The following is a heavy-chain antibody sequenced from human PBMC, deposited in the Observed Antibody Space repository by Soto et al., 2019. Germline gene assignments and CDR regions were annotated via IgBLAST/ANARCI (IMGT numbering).Heavy chain of an antibody. CDR1: GGSISSYY. V-gene: IGHV4-59*01. Sequence: PSETLSLTCTVSGGSISSYYWSWIRQPPGKGLEWIGYIYYSGSTNYNPSLKSRVTISVDTSKNQFSLKLSSVTAADTAVYYCARDLSLWFGEFDPWGQGTLVTVSS. CDR2: IYYSGST. CDR3: ARDLSLWFGEFDP. J-gene: IGHJ5*02. D-gene: IGHD3-10*01.